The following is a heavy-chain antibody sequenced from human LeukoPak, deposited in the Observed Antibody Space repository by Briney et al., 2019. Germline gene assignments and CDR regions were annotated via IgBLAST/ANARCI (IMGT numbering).Heavy chain of an antibody. Sequence: TLSLTCTVSGGSISSYYWSWIRQPPGKALEWLALIYWDDDKRYSPSLKSRLTITKDTSKNQVVLTMTNMDPVDTATYYCAHSRNYYDSSGPYNWFDPWGQGTLVTVSS. CDR1: GGSISSYYW. J-gene: IGHJ5*02. CDR2: IYWDDDK. CDR3: AHSRNYYDSSGPYNWFDP. V-gene: IGHV2-5*08. D-gene: IGHD3-22*01.